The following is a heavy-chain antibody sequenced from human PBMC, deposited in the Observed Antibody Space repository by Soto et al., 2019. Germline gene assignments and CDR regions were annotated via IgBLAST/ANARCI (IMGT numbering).Heavy chain of an antibody. J-gene: IGHJ6*02. Sequence: ASVKVSCKASGYTFTSYAMHWVRPAPGQRLEWMGGINAGNGNTKYSQKFQGRVTITRDTSASTAYMELSSLRSEDTAVYYCARDQRQQLDTYYYDGMDVWGQGTTVTV. D-gene: IGHD6-13*01. V-gene: IGHV1-3*01. CDR2: INAGNGNT. CDR3: ARDQRQQLDTYYYDGMDV. CDR1: GYTFTSYA.